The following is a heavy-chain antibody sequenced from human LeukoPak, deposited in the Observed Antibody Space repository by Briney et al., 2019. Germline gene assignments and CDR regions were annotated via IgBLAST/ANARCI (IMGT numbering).Heavy chain of an antibody. CDR1: GGSISSSSSY. CDR2: IYYNGST. J-gene: IGHJ4*02. CDR3: ARRGGGSWYYFDY. D-gene: IGHD2-15*01. V-gene: IGHV4-39*01. Sequence: SETLSLTCTVSGGSISSSSSYWDWIRQPPGKGLEWIGNIYYNGSTNYNASLKSRVTISVDTSKNQFSLKLSSVTAADTALYYCARRGGGSWYYFDYWGQGTLVTVSS.